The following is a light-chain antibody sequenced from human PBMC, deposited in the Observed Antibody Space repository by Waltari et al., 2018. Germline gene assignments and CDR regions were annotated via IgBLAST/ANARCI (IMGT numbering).Light chain of an antibody. J-gene: IGKJ4*01. CDR2: DAS. CDR3: QQRADWL. V-gene: IGKV3-11*01. Sequence: IVLTQAPATLSLSPGERATLPCRASQSVGSHLAWYQQKPGQAPRLLIYDASNRATGIPARFSGSGSGTDFTLTISGLEPEDCAVYYCQQRADWLFGGGTKVEIK. CDR1: QSVGSH.